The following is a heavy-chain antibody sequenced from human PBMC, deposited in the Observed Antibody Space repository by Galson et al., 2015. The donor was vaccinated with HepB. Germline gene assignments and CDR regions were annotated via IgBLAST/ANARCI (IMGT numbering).Heavy chain of an antibody. D-gene: IGHD6-6*01. CDR3: ARPYMDSSSQEYFQH. J-gene: IGHJ1*01. CDR2: IDPSDSYT. CDR1: GYSFTSYW. V-gene: IGHV5-10-1*01. Sequence: QSGAEVKKPGESLRISCKGSGYSFTSYWISRVCQMPGKGLEWMGRIDPSDSYTNYSPSFQGHVTISADKSISTAYLQWSSLKASDTAMYYCARPYMDSSSQEYFQHWGQGTLVTVSS.